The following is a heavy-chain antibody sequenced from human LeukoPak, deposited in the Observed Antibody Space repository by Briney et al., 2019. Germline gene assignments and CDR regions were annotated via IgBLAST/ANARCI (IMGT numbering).Heavy chain of an antibody. D-gene: IGHD2-15*01. Sequence: GGSLRLSCAASGFTFSSYEMNWVRQAPGKGLEWVSYISSSGSTIYYADSVKGRFTISRDNAKKSLYLRMNSLSAEDTAVYYCARDSLYCSGGSCYSWNFDYWGQGTLVTVSS. CDR1: GFTFSSYE. CDR3: ARDSLYCSGGSCYSWNFDY. V-gene: IGHV3-48*03. CDR2: ISSSGSTI. J-gene: IGHJ4*02.